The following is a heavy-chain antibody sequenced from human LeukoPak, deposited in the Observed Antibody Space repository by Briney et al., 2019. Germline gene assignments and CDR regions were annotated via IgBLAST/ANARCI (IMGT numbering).Heavy chain of an antibody. CDR1: GFNFANYG. Sequence: GRSLRLSCSTFGFNFANYGMSWVRQAPGKGLEWVSGINWNGGSTGYADSVKGRFTISRDNAKNSLYLQMNSLRAEDTALYYCARVGGYGSGSSLDYWGQGTLVTVSS. V-gene: IGHV3-20*04. CDR3: ARVGGYGSGSSLDY. J-gene: IGHJ4*02. CDR2: INWNGGST. D-gene: IGHD3-10*01.